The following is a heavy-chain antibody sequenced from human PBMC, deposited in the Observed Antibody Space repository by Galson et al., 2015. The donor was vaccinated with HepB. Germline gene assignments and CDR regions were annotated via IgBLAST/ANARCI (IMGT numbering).Heavy chain of an antibody. J-gene: IGHJ6*02. CDR1: GGTFSSYA. CDR3: ARRQKLYLVGDWCIGMVV. CDR2: IIPIFGTA. Sequence: SVKVSCKASGGTFSSYAISWVRQAPGQGLEWMGGIIPIFGTANYAQKFQGRVTITADASTSTAYMELSSLRSEDTAVYYCARRQKLYLVGDWCIGMVVWGQGTTLTVAS. D-gene: IGHD2-21*02. V-gene: IGHV1-69*13.